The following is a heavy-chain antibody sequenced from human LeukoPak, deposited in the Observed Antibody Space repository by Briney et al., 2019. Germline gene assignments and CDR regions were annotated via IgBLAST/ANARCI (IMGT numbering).Heavy chain of an antibody. CDR1: GGSIISYY. CDR3: ARGNNVWGSYRKFDP. Sequence: NPSETLSLTCTVSGGSIISYYWSWIRQPAGKGLEWIGRIYTSGSTNYNPSLRSRVTMSVDTSKNQFSLNLSSVTAADTAVYYCARGNNVWGSYRKFDPWGQGTLVTVSS. J-gene: IGHJ5*02. V-gene: IGHV4-4*07. CDR2: IYTSGST. D-gene: IGHD3-16*02.